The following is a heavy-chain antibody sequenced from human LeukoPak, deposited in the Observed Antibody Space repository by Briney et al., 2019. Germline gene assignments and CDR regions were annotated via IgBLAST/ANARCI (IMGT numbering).Heavy chain of an antibody. D-gene: IGHD4-11*01. Sequence: SETLSLTCTVSGGSISSYYWSWVRQPPGKGLEWIGYIYYSGSTNYNPSLTTRVTISVDTSKNQLSLRLSSVTAAYTAVYYCASGNSNYWFDPWGQGTLVTVSS. CDR1: GGSISSYY. V-gene: IGHV4-59*08. CDR3: ASGNSNYWFDP. CDR2: IYYSGST. J-gene: IGHJ5*02.